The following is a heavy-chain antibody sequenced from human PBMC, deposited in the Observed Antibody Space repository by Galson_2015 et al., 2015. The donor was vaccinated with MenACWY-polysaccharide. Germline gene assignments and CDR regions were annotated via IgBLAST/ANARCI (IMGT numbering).Heavy chain of an antibody. J-gene: IGHJ6*02. CDR2: IYASDSET. Sequence: QSGAEVKKPGESLRISCKVSGYRFAGYWLGWVRQMSGKGLEWMGMIYASDSETRDNASLQGRVAITSDRSTSNAYLHLGSLKASDPAMYYCGRVYPGNYYAMDVWGQGTTVIVTS. V-gene: IGHV5-51*01. CDR1: GYRFAGYW. D-gene: IGHD2-8*01. CDR3: GRVYPGNYYAMDV.